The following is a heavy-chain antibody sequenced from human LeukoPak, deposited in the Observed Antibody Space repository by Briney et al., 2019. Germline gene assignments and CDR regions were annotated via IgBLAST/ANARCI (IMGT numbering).Heavy chain of an antibody. D-gene: IGHD1-26*01. CDR1: GGSITTTNW. Sequence: ASETLSLTCAVSGGSITTTNWWSWVRQPPGKGLEWIGEVHLSGATNYNPSLERRVSMSIDKSKNHLSLEVTSVTAADTAIYYCTRESGAFSPFGFWGQGTLLTVSS. V-gene: IGHV4-4*02. J-gene: IGHJ4*02. CDR3: TRESGAFSPFGF. CDR2: VHLSGAT.